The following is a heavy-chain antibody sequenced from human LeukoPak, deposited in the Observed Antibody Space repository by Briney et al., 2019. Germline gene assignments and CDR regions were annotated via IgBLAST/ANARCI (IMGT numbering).Heavy chain of an antibody. Sequence: SETLSLTCTVSGGSISSGSYYWSWIRQPAGKGLEWIGRIYTSGSTNYNPSLKSRVTISVDTSKNQFSLKLSSVTAADTAVYYCARHWESGWHPYFWWGTEQFDYWGQGTLVTVSS. CDR2: IYTSGST. V-gene: IGHV4-61*02. CDR3: ARHWESGWHPYFWWGTEQFDY. J-gene: IGHJ4*02. CDR1: GGSISSGSYY. D-gene: IGHD6-19*01.